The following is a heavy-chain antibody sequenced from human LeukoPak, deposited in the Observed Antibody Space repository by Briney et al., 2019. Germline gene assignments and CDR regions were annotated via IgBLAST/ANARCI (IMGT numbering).Heavy chain of an antibody. D-gene: IGHD3-22*01. CDR2: IYYSGST. CDR3: ARRPGGYYDSSGYYFHFDY. CDR1: GGSISSGDYY. Sequence: SETLSLTCTVSGGSISSGDYYWGWIRQPPGKGLEWIGYIYYSGSTYYNPSLKSRVTISVDTSKNQFSLKLSSVTAADTAVYYCARRPGGYYDSSGYYFHFDYWGQGTLVTVSS. V-gene: IGHV4-30-4*08. J-gene: IGHJ4*02.